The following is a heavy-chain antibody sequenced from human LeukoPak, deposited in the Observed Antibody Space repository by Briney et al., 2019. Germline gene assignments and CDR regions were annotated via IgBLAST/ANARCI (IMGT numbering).Heavy chain of an antibody. CDR2: IYYSGNT. V-gene: IGHV4-39*07. D-gene: IGHD3-22*01. Sequence: SETLSLTCTVSGGSISSSSTYYWGWIRQPPGKGLEWIGAIYYSGNTYYNPSLKSRVTMSVDTSKNQFSLKLSSVTAADTAVYYCASLNSSGYSYYFDYWGQGTLVTVSS. CDR3: ASLNSSGYSYYFDY. CDR1: GGSISSSSTYY. J-gene: IGHJ4*02.